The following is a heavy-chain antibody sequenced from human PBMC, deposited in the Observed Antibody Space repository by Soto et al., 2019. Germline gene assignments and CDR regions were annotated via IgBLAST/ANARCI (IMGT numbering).Heavy chain of an antibody. CDR1: GGSISSYY. CDR3: ARELYYGSDPLYYYYMDV. V-gene: IGHV4-59*01. Sequence: SETLSLTCTVSGGSISSYYWSWIRQPPGKGLEWIGYIYYSGSTNYNPSLKSRVTISVDTSKNQFSLKLSSVTGADTAVYYCARELYYGSDPLYYYYMDVWGKGTTVTVSS. CDR2: IYYSGST. J-gene: IGHJ6*03. D-gene: IGHD3-10*01.